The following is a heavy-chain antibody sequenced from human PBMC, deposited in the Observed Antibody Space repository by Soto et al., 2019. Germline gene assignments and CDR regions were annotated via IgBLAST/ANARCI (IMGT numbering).Heavy chain of an antibody. D-gene: IGHD4-4*01. CDR3: AITTSTVSYWFDP. J-gene: IGHJ5*02. CDR1: GFSFSGYW. V-gene: IGHV3-7*03. Sequence: GGSRRLSCAASGFSFSGYWMSWVRHAPGKGPEWVANIKEDGTERHYVDSVKGRFTISRDNSENSLFLQMNNLRAEDSAIYYCAITTSTVSYWFDPWGPGTQVTVSS. CDR2: IKEDGTER.